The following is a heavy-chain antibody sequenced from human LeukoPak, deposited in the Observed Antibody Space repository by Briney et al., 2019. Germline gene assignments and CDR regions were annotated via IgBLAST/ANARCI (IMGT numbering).Heavy chain of an antibody. D-gene: IGHD6-13*01. V-gene: IGHV3-53*01. Sequence: GGSLRLSCAASGFTVSSNYMSWVRQAPGKGLEWVSVFYSGGSTYYADSVKGRFTISRDNSKNTLYLQMNSLRAEDTAVYYCARGSAVPVHDAFDIWGQGTMVTVSS. CDR2: FYSGGST. CDR1: GFTVSSNY. CDR3: ARGSAVPVHDAFDI. J-gene: IGHJ3*02.